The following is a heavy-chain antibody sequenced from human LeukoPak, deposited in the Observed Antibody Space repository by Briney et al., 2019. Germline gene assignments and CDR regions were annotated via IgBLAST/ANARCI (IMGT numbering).Heavy chain of an antibody. CDR3: ARGRLPLSGIFEY. D-gene: IGHD1-26*01. V-gene: IGHV4-34*01. Sequence: PSETLSLTCAVYGGSFSGYYWSWIRQPPGKGLEWIGEINHSGSTNYNPSLKSRVTISVDTSKNQFSLKLSSVTAADTAVYYCARGRLPLSGIFEYWGQGTLVTVSS. J-gene: IGHJ4*02. CDR2: INHSGST. CDR1: GGSFSGYY.